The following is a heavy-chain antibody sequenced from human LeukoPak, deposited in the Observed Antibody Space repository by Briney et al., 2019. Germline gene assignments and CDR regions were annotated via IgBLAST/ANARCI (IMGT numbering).Heavy chain of an antibody. CDR1: RYTLTELS. CDR3: ATDSSGWYLFDY. CDR2: FDPEDGET. J-gene: IGHJ4*02. V-gene: IGHV1-24*01. Sequence: GASVKVSCKVSRYTLTELSMHWVRQAPGKGLEWMGGFDPEDGETIYAQKFQGRVTMTADTSTDTAYMELSSLRSEDTAVSYCATDSSGWYLFDYWGQGTLVAASS. D-gene: IGHD6-19*01.